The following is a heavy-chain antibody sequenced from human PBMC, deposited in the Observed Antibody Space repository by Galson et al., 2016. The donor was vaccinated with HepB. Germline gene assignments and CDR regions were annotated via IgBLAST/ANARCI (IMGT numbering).Heavy chain of an antibody. CDR2: IYSGSST. CDR1: GFTVGSTF. J-gene: IGHJ3*02. D-gene: IGHD6-19*01. V-gene: IGHV3-53*01. CDR3: QTGLEVARAYDI. Sequence: SLRLSCAGSGFTVGSTFMTWVRQAPGKGLEWLSIIYSGSSTYYADSVRGRFTISRGNSKNTVFLQVNNLRAEDTAVYYCQTGLEVARAYDIWGQGTMVIVSS.